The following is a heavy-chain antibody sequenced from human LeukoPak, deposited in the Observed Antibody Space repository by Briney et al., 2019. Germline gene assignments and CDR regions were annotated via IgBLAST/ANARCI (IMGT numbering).Heavy chain of an antibody. CDR1: GLTFGDSG. CDR2: IGSKASGGTI. J-gene: IGHJ4*02. CDR3: TRGQKDFDY. V-gene: IGHV3-49*04. Sequence: PGRSLRLSCIVSGLTFGDSGMSWVRQAPGKGLDWVGFIGSKASGGTIEYAASVKGRFTISRDDSKSIAYLQMNSLKTEDTAIYYCTRGQKDFDYWGQGTLVTVSS.